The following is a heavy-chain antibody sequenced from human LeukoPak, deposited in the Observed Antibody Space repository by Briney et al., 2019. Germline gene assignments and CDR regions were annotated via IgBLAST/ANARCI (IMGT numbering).Heavy chain of an antibody. D-gene: IGHD3-22*01. Sequence: NPSETLSLTCTVSGGSISSYYWSWIRQPPGKGLEWIGHIYHSGSTTYNPSLKSRVTMSLDTSKNQFSLKLSSVTAADTAVYYCASSAYLNYYFDFWGQGTLVTVSS. CDR1: GGSISSYY. CDR3: ASSAYLNYYFDF. J-gene: IGHJ4*02. CDR2: IYHSGST. V-gene: IGHV4-59*01.